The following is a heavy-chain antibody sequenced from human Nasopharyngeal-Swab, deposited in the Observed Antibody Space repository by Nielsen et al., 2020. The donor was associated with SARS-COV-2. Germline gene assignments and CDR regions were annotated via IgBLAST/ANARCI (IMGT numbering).Heavy chain of an antibody. CDR2: IYYSGST. CDR3: ARTTTIFGVVIPFDY. J-gene: IGHJ4*02. D-gene: IGHD3-3*01. CDR1: GGSFSSYY. Sequence: SETLSLTCAVYGGSFSSYYWSWIRQPPGKGLEWIGYIYYSGSTNYNPSLKSRVTISVDTSKNQFSLKLSSVTAADTAVYYCARTTTIFGVVIPFDYWGQGTLVTVSS. V-gene: IGHV4-59*01.